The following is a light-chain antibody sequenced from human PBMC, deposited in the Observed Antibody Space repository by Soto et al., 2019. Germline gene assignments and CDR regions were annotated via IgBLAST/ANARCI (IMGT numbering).Light chain of an antibody. V-gene: IGKV3-11*01. CDR3: QQRSNWPGAIT. Sequence: EIVLTQSPATLSLSPGERVTLSCRASQSVSSYLAWYQQKPGQAPRLLIYDASNRATGIPARFSGSGSGTDFTLTISSLEPEDFAVYYCQQRSNWPGAITFGGGTKVEIK. CDR2: DAS. J-gene: IGKJ4*01. CDR1: QSVSSY.